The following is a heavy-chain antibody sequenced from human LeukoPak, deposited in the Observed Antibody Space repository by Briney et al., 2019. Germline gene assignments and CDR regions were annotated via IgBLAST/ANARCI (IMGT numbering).Heavy chain of an antibody. D-gene: IGHD3-9*01. Sequence: GGSLRLSCSASGFTLSSYSMNWVRQAPGKGLEWVSYISSTSSTKYYADSAKGRCTISRDNSKNTPYLQMNSLRAEDTAVYYCANGPHYQILTGFYKVRSHLDSWGQGTLVTVSS. V-gene: IGHV3-48*01. CDR1: GFTLSSYS. CDR2: ISSTSSTK. CDR3: ANGPHYQILTGFYKVRSHLDS. J-gene: IGHJ4*02.